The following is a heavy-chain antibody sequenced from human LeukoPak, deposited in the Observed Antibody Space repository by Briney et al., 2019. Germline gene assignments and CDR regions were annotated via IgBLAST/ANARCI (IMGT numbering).Heavy chain of an antibody. D-gene: IGHD6-19*01. J-gene: IGHJ4*02. V-gene: IGHV1-2*02. CDR3: AAPDSSVWTSDFDH. CDR1: GYTFSDYY. CDR2: INPNSAGT. Sequence: ASVKVSCKASGYTFSDYYIHWVRQLPGQGLEWMGLINPNSAGTKFAQKFQGRVIMTGDTSISTAYMELSRLRSDDTAVYYCAAPDSSVWTSDFDHWGQGTLVTVSS.